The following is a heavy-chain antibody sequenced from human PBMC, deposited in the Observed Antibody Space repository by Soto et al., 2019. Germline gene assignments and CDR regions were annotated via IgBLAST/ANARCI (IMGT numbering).Heavy chain of an antibody. D-gene: IGHD6-25*01. CDR1: GFTFSSYS. V-gene: IGHV3-21*01. CDR2: ISSSSSYI. Sequence: EVQLVESGGGLVKPGGSLRLCCAASGFTFSSYSMNWVRQAPGKGLEWVSSISSSSSYIYYADSVKGRFTISRDNAKNSLYLQMNSLRAEDTAVYYCAIAYRVAAAFDYWGQGTLVTVSS. CDR3: AIAYRVAAAFDY. J-gene: IGHJ4*02.